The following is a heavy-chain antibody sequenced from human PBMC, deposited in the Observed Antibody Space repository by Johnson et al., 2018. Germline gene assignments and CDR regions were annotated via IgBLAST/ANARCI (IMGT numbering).Heavy chain of an antibody. Sequence: QVQLVESGGGLVQPGRSLRLSCAASGFTFSRYSMQWVRPAPGQGLEWVAVISYDGREKYYGESVKGRFTIARDNSKSTLYLQMNGRRADETALFYCARPGYSDSSGYHGAFDIWGQGTMVTVSS. J-gene: IGHJ3*02. D-gene: IGHD3-22*01. CDR1: GFTFSRYS. V-gene: IGHV3-30-3*01. CDR3: ARPGYSDSSGYHGAFDI. CDR2: ISYDGREK.